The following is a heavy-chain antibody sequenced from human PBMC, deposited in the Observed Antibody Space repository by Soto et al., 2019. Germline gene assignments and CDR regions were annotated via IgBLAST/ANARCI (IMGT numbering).Heavy chain of an antibody. V-gene: IGHV6-1*01. J-gene: IGHJ4*02. CDR3: ARGVAGTGFDL. D-gene: IGHD6-19*01. Sequence: SHTLSLTCAISGDSVSSNTAAWNWIRPSPSRGLEWLGRTYYRSNWRHDYAVSVKSRITVNPDTSKNHFSLQLNSVTPDDTAVYYCARGVAGTGFDLWCQGTLVTVSS. CDR2: TYYRSNWRH. CDR1: GDSVSSNTAA.